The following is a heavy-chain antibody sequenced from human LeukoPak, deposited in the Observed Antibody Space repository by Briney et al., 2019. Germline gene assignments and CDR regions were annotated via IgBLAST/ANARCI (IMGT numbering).Heavy chain of an antibody. CDR1: GASVNDYF. D-gene: IGHD3-16*01. V-gene: IGHV4-59*02. Sequence: PSETLSLSCSVSGASVNDYFWSWIRQPPGRGLEWMAHLYSGGTTEYSPSLKGRVTISLDASNNKVSLSLTSSTAADTAVYYCAREIVLMMSDVASPYYMDVWGRGTTVTVAS. CDR3: AREIVLMMSDVASPYYMDV. J-gene: IGHJ6*03. CDR2: LYSGGTT.